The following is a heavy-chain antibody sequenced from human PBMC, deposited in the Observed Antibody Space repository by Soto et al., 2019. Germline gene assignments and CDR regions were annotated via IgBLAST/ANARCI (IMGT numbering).Heavy chain of an antibody. D-gene: IGHD3-3*01. Sequence: GASVKVSCKASGYTFTSYGISWVRQAPGQGLEWMGWISAYNGNTNYAQKLQGRVTMTTDTSTSTAYMELRSLRSDDTAVYYCARSGYYTEGYYYYGMDVWGQGTTVTVSS. J-gene: IGHJ6*02. CDR2: ISAYNGNT. V-gene: IGHV1-18*01. CDR1: GYTFTSYG. CDR3: ARSGYYTEGYYYYGMDV.